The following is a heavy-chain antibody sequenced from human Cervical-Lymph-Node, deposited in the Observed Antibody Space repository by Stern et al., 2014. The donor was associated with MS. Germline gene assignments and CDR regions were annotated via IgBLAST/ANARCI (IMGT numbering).Heavy chain of an antibody. Sequence: EDQLVESGAEVKKPGESVKISCKGVGYNFANYWIGWVRQKPGKGLEWMAIIYPDDSDTSYSPSFKVQVPFSADKSISAAYLQWSSLKASDTAIYYCATTSGYSFNYFDHWGQGTLVTVSS. CDR3: ATTSGYSFNYFDH. D-gene: IGHD3-22*01. J-gene: IGHJ4*02. CDR2: IYPDDSDT. V-gene: IGHV5-51*01. CDR1: GYNFANYW.